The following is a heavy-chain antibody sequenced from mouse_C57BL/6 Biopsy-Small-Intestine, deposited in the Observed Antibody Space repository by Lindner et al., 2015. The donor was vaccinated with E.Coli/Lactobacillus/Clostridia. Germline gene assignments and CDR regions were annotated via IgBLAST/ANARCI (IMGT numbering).Heavy chain of an antibody. J-gene: IGHJ2*01. Sequence: VQLQESGAELVRPGTSVKVSCRASGYAFSNYLIEWVKQRPGQGLEWIGVINPGSGGTKYNEKFKVKATLTADKSSSTAYMQLSSLTSEDSAVYFCARDDNYFDYWGHGTTLIVSS. CDR2: INPGSGGT. CDR1: GYAFSNYL. V-gene: IGHV1-54*01. CDR3: ARDDNYFDY.